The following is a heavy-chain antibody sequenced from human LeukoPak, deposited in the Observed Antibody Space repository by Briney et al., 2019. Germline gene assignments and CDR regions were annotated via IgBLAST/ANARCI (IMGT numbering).Heavy chain of an antibody. D-gene: IGHD2-8*01. CDR3: AKSWDSTRPYYNYMDV. J-gene: IGHJ6*03. V-gene: IGHV3-23*01. CDR1: GITFSNYA. CDR2: IGYRGGSI. Sequence: GGSLRLSCAASGITFSNYAMSWVRQAPGKGLEWVSIIGYRGGSIYYAYSVKGRFTISRDNSKNTLSLQMNGLRPEDTAVYYCAKSWDSTRPYYNYMDVWGKGTTVTVSS.